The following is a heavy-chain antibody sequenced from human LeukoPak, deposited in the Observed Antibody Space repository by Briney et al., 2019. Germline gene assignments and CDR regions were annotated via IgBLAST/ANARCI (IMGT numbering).Heavy chain of an antibody. CDR3: ARLNYYDSSGYSQYFDY. Sequence: SETLSLTCTVSGGSISNHYWSWIRQPPGKGLEWIGYIYYSGSANYNPSLKSRVIISVDTSKNQFSLKLSSVAAADTAVYYCARLNYYDSSGYSQYFDYWGQGTLVTVSS. D-gene: IGHD3-22*01. CDR2: IYYSGSA. CDR1: GGSISNHY. V-gene: IGHV4-59*11. J-gene: IGHJ4*02.